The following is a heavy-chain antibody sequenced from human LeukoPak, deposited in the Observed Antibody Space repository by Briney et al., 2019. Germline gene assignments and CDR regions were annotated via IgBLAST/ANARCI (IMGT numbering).Heavy chain of an antibody. CDR3: ARDRPPPLDY. V-gene: IGHV1-18*04. Sequence: GASVKVSCKASGYTFIDYYFNWVRQAPGQGLEWMGWISAYNGNTNYAQKLQGRVTMTTDTSTSTAYMELRSLRSDDTAVYYCARDRPPPLDYWGQGTLVTVSS. CDR2: ISAYNGNT. J-gene: IGHJ4*02. CDR1: GYTFIDYY.